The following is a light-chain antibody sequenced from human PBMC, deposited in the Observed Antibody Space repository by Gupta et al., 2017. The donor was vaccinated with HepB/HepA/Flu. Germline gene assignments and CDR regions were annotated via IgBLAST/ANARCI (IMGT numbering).Light chain of an antibody. Sequence: IVLTQSPGTLSLSPGERVTLSCRASQTVSKYDLVWYQQKPGQAPSLLIYGASSRATGVPDRFSGSGSDTDFTLTISRLEPDDSAVYYCQHYGSSPLFGQGTRLEIK. CDR2: GAS. CDR1: QTVSKYD. J-gene: IGKJ5*01. CDR3: QHYGSSPL. V-gene: IGKV3-20*01.